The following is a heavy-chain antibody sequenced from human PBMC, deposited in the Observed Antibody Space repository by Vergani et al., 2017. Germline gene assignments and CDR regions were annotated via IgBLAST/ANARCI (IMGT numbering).Heavy chain of an antibody. V-gene: IGHV3-30*02. D-gene: IGHD2-21*02. CDR1: GFTFSSYG. CDR3: ARGQYCGGDCYSGAFDI. Sequence: QVQLVESGGGVVQPGGSLRLSCAASGFTFSSYGMHWVRQAPGKGLEWVAFIRYDGSNKYYADSVKGRFTISRDNSKNTLYLQMNSLRAEDTAVYYCARGQYCGGDCYSGAFDIWGQGTMVTVSS. CDR2: IRYDGSNK. J-gene: IGHJ3*02.